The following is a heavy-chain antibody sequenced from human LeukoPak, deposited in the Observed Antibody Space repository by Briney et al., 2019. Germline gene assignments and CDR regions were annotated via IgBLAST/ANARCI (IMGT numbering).Heavy chain of an antibody. Sequence: GRSLRLSCAASGFTFSSYGMHWVRQAPGKGLEWVAVIWYDGSNKYYADSVKGRFTISRDNSKNTLYLQMNSLRAEDTAVYYCARDIKGTRYCSGGSCYRVGFDYWGQGTLVTVSS. CDR2: IWYDGSNK. CDR1: GFTFSSYG. CDR3: ARDIKGTRYCSGGSCYRVGFDY. D-gene: IGHD2-15*01. J-gene: IGHJ4*02. V-gene: IGHV3-33*01.